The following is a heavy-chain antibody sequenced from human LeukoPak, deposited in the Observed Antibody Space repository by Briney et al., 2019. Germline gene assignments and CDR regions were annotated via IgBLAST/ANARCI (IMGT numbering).Heavy chain of an antibody. CDR3: AKDLQTYYYDSSGYYRPNYFDY. J-gene: IGHJ4*02. V-gene: IGHV3-23*01. D-gene: IGHD3-22*01. Sequence: GGSLRLSCAASGFTFSSYAMSWFRQAPGKGLEWVSAISGSGGSTYYADSVKGRFTISRDNSKNTLYLQMNSLRAEDTAVYYCAKDLQTYYYDSSGYYRPNYFDYWGQGTLVTVSS. CDR2: ISGSGGST. CDR1: GFTFSSYA.